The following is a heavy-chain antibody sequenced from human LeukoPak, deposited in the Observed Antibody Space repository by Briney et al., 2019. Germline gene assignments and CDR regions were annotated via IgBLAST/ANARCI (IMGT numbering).Heavy chain of an antibody. D-gene: IGHD2-8*01. V-gene: IGHV3-21*05. CDR3: STDPRLLTY. CDR2: ISPSSHDI. J-gene: IGHJ4*01. Sequence: PGGSLRLSCGASGFTFNRRGMHWVRQAPGKGLESLAYISPSSHDIYYADSVKGRFTISRDNARTSLYLQMNSLGPDDTALYYCSTDPRLLTYWGHGTLVTVSS. CDR1: GFTFNRRG.